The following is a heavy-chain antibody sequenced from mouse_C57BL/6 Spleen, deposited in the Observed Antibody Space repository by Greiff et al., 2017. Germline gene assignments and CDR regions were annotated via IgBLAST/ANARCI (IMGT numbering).Heavy chain of an antibody. D-gene: IGHD1-1*01. CDR2: INPSSGYN. CDR3: ARPYYYGSNSYAMDY. CDR1: GYTFTSYW. Sequence: QVQLQQSGAELAKPGASVKLSCKASGYTFTSYWMHWVKQRPGQGLEWIGYINPSSGYNKCNQKFKDKATLTVDKSSSTAYMQLSSLTYEDSAVYYCARPYYYGSNSYAMDYWGQGTSVTVSS. J-gene: IGHJ4*01. V-gene: IGHV1-7*01.